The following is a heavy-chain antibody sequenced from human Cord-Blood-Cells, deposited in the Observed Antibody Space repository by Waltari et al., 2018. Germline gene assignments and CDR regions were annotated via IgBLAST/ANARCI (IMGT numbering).Heavy chain of an antibody. V-gene: IGHV3-23*01. CDR2: IRGSGGST. D-gene: IGHD4-17*01. Sequence: EVQLLESGGGLVQPGGSLRLSCAASGFTFSSYAMSWVRQAPGKGLGWVSAIRGSGGSTYYADSVKGRFTISRDNSKNTLYLQMNSLRAEDTAVYYCAKDFTMTTEAFDIWGQGTMVTVSS. CDR3: AKDFTMTTEAFDI. CDR1: GFTFSSYA. J-gene: IGHJ3*02.